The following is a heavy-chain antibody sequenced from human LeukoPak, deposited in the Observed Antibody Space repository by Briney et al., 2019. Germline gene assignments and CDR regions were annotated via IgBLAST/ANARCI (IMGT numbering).Heavy chain of an antibody. CDR3: ARGRPHNFQH. CDR2: IYYSGST. V-gene: IGHV4-39*01. CDR1: GGSISSSSYY. Sequence: SETLSLTCTVSGGSISSSSYYWGWIRQPPGKGLEWIGSIYYSGSTYYNPSLKSRVTISVDTSKNQFSLKLSSVTAADTAVYYCARGRPHNFQHWGQGTLVTVSS. J-gene: IGHJ1*01. D-gene: IGHD2-15*01.